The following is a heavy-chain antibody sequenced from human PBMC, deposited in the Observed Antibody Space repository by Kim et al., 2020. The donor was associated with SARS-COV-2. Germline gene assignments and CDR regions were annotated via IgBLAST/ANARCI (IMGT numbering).Heavy chain of an antibody. CDR2: ISSSGSTI. Sequence: GGSLRLSYAASGFTFSSYEMNWVRQAPGKGPEWVSYISSSGSTIYYADSVKGRFTISRDNAKNSLYLQMNSLRAEDTAVYYCARNYYDSSGYYTRRATDYWGQGTLVTVSS. D-gene: IGHD3-22*01. J-gene: IGHJ4*02. V-gene: IGHV3-48*03. CDR1: GFTFSSYE. CDR3: ARNYYDSSGYYTRRATDY.